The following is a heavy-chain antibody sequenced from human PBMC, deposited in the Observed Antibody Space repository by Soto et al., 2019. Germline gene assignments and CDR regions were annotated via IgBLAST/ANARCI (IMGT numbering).Heavy chain of an antibody. J-gene: IGHJ4*02. CDR2: IKTKSSGGTT. D-gene: IGHD3-3*01. CDR1: GFAFSDAS. V-gene: IGHV3-15*01. Sequence: DVQLVESGGDLVKPGGSLRLSCAASGFAFSDASMSWVRQAPGKGLELVGRIKTKSSGGTTDYAAPVKGRLTISRDDSKHTVYLQMDSLKAEDTAVYSCTPLASGHYGYDFWGQATLVTVSS. CDR3: TPLASGHYGYDF.